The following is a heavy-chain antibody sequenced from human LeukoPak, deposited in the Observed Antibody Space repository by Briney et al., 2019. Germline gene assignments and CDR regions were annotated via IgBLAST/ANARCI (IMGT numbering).Heavy chain of an antibody. CDR1: GYNFISYY. Sequence: ASVNVSCKASGYNFISYYMHWVRQAPGQGLDWMGMINPSGGNTSYAQKFQDRVTMTRDTSTSTVYMELSSLKSEDTAVYYCAREDVVLVDAVRYYYYGMDVWGQGTTVTVSS. V-gene: IGHV1-46*01. D-gene: IGHD2-8*01. CDR2: INPSGGNT. CDR3: AREDVVLVDAVRYYYYGMDV. J-gene: IGHJ6*02.